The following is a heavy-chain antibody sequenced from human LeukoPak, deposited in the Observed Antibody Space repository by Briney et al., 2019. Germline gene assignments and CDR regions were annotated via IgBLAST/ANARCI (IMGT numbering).Heavy chain of an antibody. CDR1: GFTFSSYN. D-gene: IGHD3-10*01. CDR3: AREVGHYGSGSFYYMDV. V-gene: IGHV3-21*01. CDR2: ITSSSTYI. J-gene: IGHJ6*03. Sequence: PGGSLRLSCAASGFTFSSYNMNWVRQAPGKGLEWVSSITSSSTYIYYADSVKGRFTISRDNAKNSLYLQMNSLRAEDTAVYYCAREVGHYGSGSFYYMDVWGKGTTVTVSS.